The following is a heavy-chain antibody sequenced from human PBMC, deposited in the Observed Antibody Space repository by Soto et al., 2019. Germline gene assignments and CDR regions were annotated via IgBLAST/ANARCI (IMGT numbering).Heavy chain of an antibody. CDR1: GFTFSSYG. V-gene: IGHV3-30*18. J-gene: IGHJ4*02. CDR2: ISYDGSNK. Sequence: QVQLVESGGGVVQPGRSLRLSCAASGFTFSSYGMHWVRQAPGKGLEWVAVISYDGSNKYYADSVKGRFTISRDNSKNTLYLQMNSLRDEDTAVYYCAKDSGAFGGVIVMSNWGQGTLVTVSS. D-gene: IGHD3-16*02. CDR3: AKDSGAFGGVIVMSN.